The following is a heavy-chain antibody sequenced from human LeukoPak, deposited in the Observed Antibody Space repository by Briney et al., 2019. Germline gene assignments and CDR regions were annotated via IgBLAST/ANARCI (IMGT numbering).Heavy chain of an antibody. CDR3: AREESDYNFWSGGDF. CDR2: INPSDGST. J-gene: IGHJ4*02. Sequence: ASVKVSCKASGYTFTSYYMHWVRQAPGQGLEWMGIINPSDGSTSYAQKFQGRVTMTSDTSTSTVYMELSSLRSEDTAVYYCAREESDYNFWSGGDFWGQGTLVTASS. V-gene: IGHV1-46*01. D-gene: IGHD3-3*01. CDR1: GYTFTSYY.